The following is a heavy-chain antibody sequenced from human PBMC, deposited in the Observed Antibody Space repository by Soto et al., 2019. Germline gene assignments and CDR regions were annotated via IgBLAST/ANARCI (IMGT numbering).Heavy chain of an antibody. CDR2: IGTAGDT. D-gene: IGHD3-10*01. Sequence: PGGSLRLSCAASGFTFSSYDMHWVRQATGKGLEWVSAIGTAGDTYYPGSVKGRFTISRENAKNSLYLQMNSLRAEDTAVYYCARGGFEAAPYYYYGMDVWGQGTTVTV. CDR3: ARGGFEAAPYYYYGMDV. V-gene: IGHV3-13*01. J-gene: IGHJ6*02. CDR1: GFTFSSYD.